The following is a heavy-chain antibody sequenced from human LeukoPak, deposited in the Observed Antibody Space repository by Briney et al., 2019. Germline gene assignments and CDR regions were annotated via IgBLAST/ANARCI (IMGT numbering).Heavy chain of an antibody. D-gene: IGHD3-16*01. CDR3: ARGGELLRPADY. Sequence: GGSLRLSCAVSGFTFSSYWMSWVRQAPGKGLEWVANMNQDGSEKYYVDSVKGRFTISRDNAKNSLYLQMNNLRAEDTAVYYCARGGELLRPADYWGQGTLVTVSS. V-gene: IGHV3-7*01. CDR1: GFTFSSYW. CDR2: MNQDGSEK. J-gene: IGHJ4*02.